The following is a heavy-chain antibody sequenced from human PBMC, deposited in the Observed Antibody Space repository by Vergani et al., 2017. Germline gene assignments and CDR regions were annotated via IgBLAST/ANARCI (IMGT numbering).Heavy chain of an antibody. CDR2: TYYRSKWYN. Sequence: QVQLQQSGPGLVKPSQTLSLTCAISGDSVSSNSAAWNWIRQSPSRGLEWLGRTYYRSKWYNDYAVSVKSRITINQDTSKNQFSLKLSSVTAADTSVYYCARVTGKDMVVVPAHYYMDVWGKGTTVTVSS. J-gene: IGHJ6*03. CDR1: GDSVSSNSAA. D-gene: IGHD2-2*01. V-gene: IGHV6-1*01. CDR3: ARVTGKDMVVVPAHYYMDV.